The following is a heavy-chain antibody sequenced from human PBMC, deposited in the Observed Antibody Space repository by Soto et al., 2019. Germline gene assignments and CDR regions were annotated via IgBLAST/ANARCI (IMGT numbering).Heavy chain of an antibody. V-gene: IGHV1-18*01. J-gene: IGHJ3*01. CDR3: ARLLTEGATFREDAFDL. D-gene: IGHD1-26*01. CDR1: RYTFTSHG. CDR2: ISTFNGKT. Sequence: QVQLVQSGGDVKTPGASVKVSCTTFRYTFTSHGIAWVRQAPGPGLEWMGWISTFNGKTDYAQKFQGRVTMTADTITSTVHMELRRLRSDDTAVYYCARLLTEGATFREDAFDLWGQGTKVTVSS.